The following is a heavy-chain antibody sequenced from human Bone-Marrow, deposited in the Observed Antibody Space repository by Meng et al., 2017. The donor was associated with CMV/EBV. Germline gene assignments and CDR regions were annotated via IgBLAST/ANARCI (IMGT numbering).Heavy chain of an antibody. CDR1: GYTFTSYD. V-gene: IGHV1-8*01. D-gene: IGHD3-22*01. CDR3: ARDGKKAQYYYDSSGYYTY. Sequence: ASVKVSCKASGYTFTSYDINWVRQATGQGLEWMGWMNPNSGNTGYAQKFQGRVTMTRNTSISTAYMELSRLRSDDTAVYYCARDGKKAQYYYDSSGYYTYWGQGTLVTVSS. CDR2: MNPNSGNT. J-gene: IGHJ4*02.